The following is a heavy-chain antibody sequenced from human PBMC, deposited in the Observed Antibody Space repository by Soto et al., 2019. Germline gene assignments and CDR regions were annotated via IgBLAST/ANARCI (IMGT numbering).Heavy chain of an antibody. CDR2: ISYSGST. D-gene: IGHD3-10*01. CDR3: ASGVLH. V-gene: IGHV4-31*03. Sequence: QVQLQESGPGLVQPSQTLSLTCTVSGGSISSGGYYWSWIRQHPGTGLEWIGHISYSGSTYYNTSLKIRSAISVDTSRNQVSLIVNSVTAAETAVYYCASGVLHWGQGTLVTVSS. J-gene: IGHJ4*01. CDR1: GGSISSGGYY.